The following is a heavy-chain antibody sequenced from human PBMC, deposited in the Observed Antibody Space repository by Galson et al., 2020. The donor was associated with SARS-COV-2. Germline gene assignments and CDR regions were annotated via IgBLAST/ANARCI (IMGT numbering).Heavy chain of an antibody. CDR1: GFTFSSYD. Sequence: GGSLRLSCAASGFTFSSYDMHWVRQATGKGLEWVSAIGTAGDTYYPGSVKGRFTISRENAKNSLYLQMNSLRAGDTAVYYCARAFYSGYVSYFDYWGQGTLVTVSS. CDR3: ARAFYSGYVSYFDY. D-gene: IGHD5-12*01. J-gene: IGHJ4*02. CDR2: IGTAGDT. V-gene: IGHV3-13*01.